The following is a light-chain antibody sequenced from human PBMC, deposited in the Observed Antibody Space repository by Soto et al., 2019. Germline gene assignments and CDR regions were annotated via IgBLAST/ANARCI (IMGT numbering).Light chain of an antibody. Sequence: EIVLTQSPGTLSLSPGERATLSCRASHSVNSYLAWYQQKPGQPPRLLIYDASIRATGIPDRFSGSGSGTDFTLTFSRLDPEDFAVYYCQQYGSSPWTFGQGTKVEIK. V-gene: IGKV3-20*01. CDR2: DAS. CDR1: HSVNSY. CDR3: QQYGSSPWT. J-gene: IGKJ1*01.